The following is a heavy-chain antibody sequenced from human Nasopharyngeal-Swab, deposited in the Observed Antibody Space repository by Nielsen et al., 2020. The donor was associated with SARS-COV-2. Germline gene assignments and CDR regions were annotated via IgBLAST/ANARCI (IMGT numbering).Heavy chain of an antibody. CDR2: IYSGGST. V-gene: IGHV3-66*01. J-gene: IGHJ5*02. D-gene: IGHD1-1*01. CDR3: ARDGTGTTRKNGWFDP. CDR1: GFTVSSNY. Sequence: GESLKISCAASGFTVSSNYMSWVRQAPGKGLEWVSVIYSGGSTYYADSVKGRFTISRDNSKNTLYLQMNSLRAEDTAVYYCARDGTGTTRKNGWFDPWGQGTLVTGSS.